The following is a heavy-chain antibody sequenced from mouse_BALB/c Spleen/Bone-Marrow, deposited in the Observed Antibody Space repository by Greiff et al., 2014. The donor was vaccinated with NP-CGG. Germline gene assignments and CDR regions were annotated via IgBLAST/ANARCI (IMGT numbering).Heavy chain of an antibody. V-gene: IGHV1-84*02. CDR3: ARYDGYVGVMDC. Sequence: LEQSGPELVRPGASVKISCKGSGYTFTDYSIHWVKQKHAQGLEWIGCICTGSGTTNYNEKFKGKATLTVDTSSSTAYMQLSRLTSEDSAIYFCARYDGYVGVMDCWGQGTSVTVSS. D-gene: IGHD2-2*01. CDR2: ICTGSGTT. J-gene: IGHJ4*01. CDR1: GYTFTDYS.